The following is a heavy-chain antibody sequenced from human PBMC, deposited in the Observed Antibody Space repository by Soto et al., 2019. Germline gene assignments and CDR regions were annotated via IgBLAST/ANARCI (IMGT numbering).Heavy chain of an antibody. CDR2: ISAHNGNT. CDR1: GYTFTSYG. D-gene: IGHD1-26*01. V-gene: IGHV1-18*01. CDR3: ARSWYSTTSYFDF. Sequence: QVPLVQSGPEVKRPGASVKVSCKPSGYTFTSYGISWVRQAPGQGLEWMGWISAHNGNTNYAQKVQGRVTMTTDTSTSTAYMELTSLRSDDTAVYYCARSWYSTTSYFDFWGRGTLVTVSS. J-gene: IGHJ2*01.